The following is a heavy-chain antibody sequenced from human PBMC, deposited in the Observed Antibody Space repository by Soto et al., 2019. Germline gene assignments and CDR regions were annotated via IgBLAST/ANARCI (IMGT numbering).Heavy chain of an antibody. J-gene: IGHJ4*02. CDR2: ISGSGGST. CDR3: ARDPSLYSSGWYGRDYFDY. Sequence: GSLRLSCAASGFTFSSYAMSWVRQAPGKGLEWVSAISGSGGSTYYADSVKGRFTISRDNSKNTLYLQMNSLRAEDTAVYYCARDPSLYSSGWYGRDYFDYWGQGTLVTVSS. CDR1: GFTFSSYA. V-gene: IGHV3-23*01. D-gene: IGHD6-19*01.